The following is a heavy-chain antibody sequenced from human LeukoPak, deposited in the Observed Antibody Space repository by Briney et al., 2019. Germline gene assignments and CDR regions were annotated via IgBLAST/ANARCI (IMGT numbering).Heavy chain of an antibody. V-gene: IGHV3-7*01. D-gene: IGHD1-26*01. CDR3: AKDLRSSADSKMGAADY. Sequence: GGSLRLSCAASGFTFSNSWMTWVRQAPGKGLEWVTTIKPDGSEKFYVDSVKGRFTISRDNSKNTLYLQMNSLRAEDTAVYYCAKDLRSSADSKMGAADYWGQGTLVTVSS. CDR2: IKPDGSEK. J-gene: IGHJ4*02. CDR1: GFTFSNSW.